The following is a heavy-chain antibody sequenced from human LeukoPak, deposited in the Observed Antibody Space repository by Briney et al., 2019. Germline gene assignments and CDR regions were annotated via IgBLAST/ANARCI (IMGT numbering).Heavy chain of an antibody. CDR3: AKDRGYSSTGDAFDI. J-gene: IGHJ3*02. CDR1: GFTFSSYA. Sequence: GGSLRLSCAASGFTFSSYAMSWVRQAPGKGLEWVSAISGSGGSTCYADSVKGRFTISRDNSKNTLYLQMNSLRAEDTAVYYCAKDRGYSSTGDAFDIWGQGTMVTVSS. CDR2: ISGSGGST. V-gene: IGHV3-23*01. D-gene: IGHD6-13*01.